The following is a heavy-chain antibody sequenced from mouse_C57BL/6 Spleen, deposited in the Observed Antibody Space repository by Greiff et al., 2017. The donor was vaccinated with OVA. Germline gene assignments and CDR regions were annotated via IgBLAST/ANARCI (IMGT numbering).Heavy chain of an antibody. CDR3: TRDYGGMYY. D-gene: IGHD1-1*01. Sequence: QVQLQQSGAELVRPGASVTLSCKASGYTFTDYEMHWVKQTPVQGLEWIGAIDPETGGTAYNQKFKGKAILTADKSSSTAYMELRSLTSEDSAVYYCTRDYGGMYYWGQGTSVTVSS. J-gene: IGHJ4*01. CDR1: GYTFTDYE. V-gene: IGHV1-15*01. CDR2: IDPETGGT.